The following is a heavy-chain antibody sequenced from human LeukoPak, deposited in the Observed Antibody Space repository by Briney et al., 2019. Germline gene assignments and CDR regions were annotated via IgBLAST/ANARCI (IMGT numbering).Heavy chain of an antibody. CDR1: GYTFTGYY. Sequence: GASVKVSCKSSGYTFTGYYIHWVRQAPGQGLEWKGWINPNNGGTNYSQKVQGKGTITMDTDISTASMELRRLRSEDTAVYYCARHYGDYAFDYWGQGTLVTVSS. CDR2: INPNNGGT. D-gene: IGHD4-17*01. CDR3: ARHYGDYAFDY. V-gene: IGHV1-2*02. J-gene: IGHJ4*02.